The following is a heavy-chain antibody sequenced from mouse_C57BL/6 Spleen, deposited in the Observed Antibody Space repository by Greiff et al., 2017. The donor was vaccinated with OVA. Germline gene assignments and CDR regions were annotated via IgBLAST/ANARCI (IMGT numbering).Heavy chain of an antibody. CDR3: ARSPLIGYGTPWFAY. D-gene: IGHD1-1*01. J-gene: IGHJ3*01. V-gene: IGHV1-69*01. CDR2: IDPSDSYT. CDR1: GYTFTSYW. Sequence: QVQLQQPGAELVMPGASVKLSCKASGYTFTSYWMHWVKQRPGQGLEWIGEIDPSDSYTNYNQKFKGKSTLTVDKSSSTAYMQLSSLTSEDSAVYYCARSPLIGYGTPWFAYWGQGTLVTVSA.